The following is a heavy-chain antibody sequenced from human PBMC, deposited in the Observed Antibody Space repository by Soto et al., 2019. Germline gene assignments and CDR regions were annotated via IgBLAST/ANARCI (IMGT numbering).Heavy chain of an antibody. J-gene: IGHJ4*02. CDR3: AKEIVGGSSGWYSGGLDY. V-gene: IGHV3-23*01. Sequence: GSLRLSCAASGFTFSSYAMSWVRQAPGKGLEWVSAISGSGGRTYYADSVKGRFTISRDNSKNTLYLEMNSLRAEDTAVYYCAKEIVGGSSGWYSGGLDYWGQGTLVTVSS. D-gene: IGHD6-19*01. CDR1: GFTFSSYA. CDR2: ISGSGGRT.